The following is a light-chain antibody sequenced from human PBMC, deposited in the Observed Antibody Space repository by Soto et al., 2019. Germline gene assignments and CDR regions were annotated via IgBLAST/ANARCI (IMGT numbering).Light chain of an antibody. Sequence: QSALTQPASVSGSPGQSVTISCTGTSSDIGAYKYVSWYQHHPGKSPRLMIYEVSNRPSGVSNRFSASKSGNTASLTISGIQAEDEADHYCCSYRSTSTLVFGGGTKVTVL. CDR3: CSYRSTSTLV. CDR1: SSDIGAYKY. CDR2: EVS. V-gene: IGLV2-14*01. J-gene: IGLJ2*01.